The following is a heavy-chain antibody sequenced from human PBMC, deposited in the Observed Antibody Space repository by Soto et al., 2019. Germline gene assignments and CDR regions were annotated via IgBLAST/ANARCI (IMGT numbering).Heavy chain of an antibody. V-gene: IGHV1-69*06. J-gene: IGHJ4*02. CDR3: ARAHNSGWYGLFDY. CDR2: IIPIFGTA. Sequence: VASVKVSCKASGGTFSSYAISWVRQAPGQGLEWMGGIIPIFGTANYAQKFQGRVTITADKSTSTAYMELSSLRSEDTAVYYCARAHNSGWYGLFDYWGQGTLVTVSS. CDR1: GGTFSSYA. D-gene: IGHD6-19*01.